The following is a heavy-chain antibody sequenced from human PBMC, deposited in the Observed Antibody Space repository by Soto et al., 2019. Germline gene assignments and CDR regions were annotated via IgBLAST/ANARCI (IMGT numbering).Heavy chain of an antibody. V-gene: IGHV3-66*01. CDR2: IYSGGGT. D-gene: IGHD1-26*01. Sequence: EVQLVESGGDLVQPGGSPRLSCAAPGFTVSSTYMSWVRQAPGKGLDWVSTIYSGGGTTYADSVKGRFTISRDNSKNTLYLQMNSLRAEDTAVYYCARRYSGSPNGFDIWGQGTMVTVSS. J-gene: IGHJ3*02. CDR3: ARRYSGSPNGFDI. CDR1: GFTVSSTY.